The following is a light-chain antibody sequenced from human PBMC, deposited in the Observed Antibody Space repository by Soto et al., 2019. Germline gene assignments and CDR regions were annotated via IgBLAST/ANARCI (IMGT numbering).Light chain of an antibody. CDR1: SSDGGGFTL. J-gene: IGLJ3*02. V-gene: IGLV2-23*02. CDR3: CSYAGLNTWV. CDR2: EVN. Sequence: QSALTQPASVSGSLGQSISISCTGTSSDGGGFTLVSWYQQHPGKAPELIIYEVNKRPSGVSYRFSGSKSGNTASLTISGLQAEDEADYYCCSYAGLNTWVFGGGTKLTVL.